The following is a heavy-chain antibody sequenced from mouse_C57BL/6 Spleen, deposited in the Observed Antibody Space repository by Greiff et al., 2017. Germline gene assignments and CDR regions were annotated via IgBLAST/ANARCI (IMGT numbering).Heavy chain of an antibody. Sequence: VQLQQSGPGLVKPSQSLSLTCSVTGYSITSGYYWNWIRQFPGNKLEWMGYISYDGSNNYNPSLKNRISITRDTSKNQFFLKLNSVTTEDTATYYCARDQGYGNYFDYWGQGTTLTVSS. CDR2: ISYDGSN. CDR3: ARDQGYGNYFDY. D-gene: IGHD2-10*02. J-gene: IGHJ2*01. CDR1: GYSITSGYY. V-gene: IGHV3-6*01.